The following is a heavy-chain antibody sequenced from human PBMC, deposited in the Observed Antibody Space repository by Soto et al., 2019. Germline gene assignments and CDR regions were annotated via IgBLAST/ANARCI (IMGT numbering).Heavy chain of an antibody. D-gene: IGHD1-26*01. V-gene: IGHV1-18*01. Sequence: QVQLVQSGPELRKPGASVKVSCKASGYTFTSSYLTWVRQAPGRGLEWVGWISPSNGNRNYAQKFQGRVTMTTDTSTSTVYMELRILRPDDTAVYYCARGGGAHYRFDPWGQGTQVTVSS. CDR1: GYTFTSSY. J-gene: IGHJ5*02. CDR2: ISPSNGNR. CDR3: ARGGGAHYRFDP.